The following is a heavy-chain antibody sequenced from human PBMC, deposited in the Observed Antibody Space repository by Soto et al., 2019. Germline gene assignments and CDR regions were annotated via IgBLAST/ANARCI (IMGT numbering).Heavy chain of an antibody. CDR1: GGSISSGDYY. CDR2: IYYSGSA. CDR3: ARDVSSNWRYFDY. Sequence: QVQLQESGPRLVKPSQTLSLTCIVSGGSISSGDYYWSWIRQHPGKGLEWIGYIYYSGSAYYNPSLKSRVTMSVDTSKNQCSLKLSSVTAADTAIYFCARDVSSNWRYFDYWGQGTLVTVSS. V-gene: IGHV4-31*03. D-gene: IGHD6-13*01. J-gene: IGHJ4*02.